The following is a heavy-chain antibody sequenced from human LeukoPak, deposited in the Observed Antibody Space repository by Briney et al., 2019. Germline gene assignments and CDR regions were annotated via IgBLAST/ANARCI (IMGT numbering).Heavy chain of an antibody. Sequence: PGGSLRLSCAASGFTFSNYGMHWVRQPPGKGLEWVTFISDDGDKKHYAASVKGRLTASRDNSKSTLFLQMNSLRVEDTAVYYCVKATRGNLWNGLPWDHSDKWGQGTLVTVSS. CDR1: GFTFSNYG. CDR3: VKATRGNLWNGLPWDHSDK. D-gene: IGHD3-3*01. V-gene: IGHV3-30*18. J-gene: IGHJ4*02. CDR2: ISDDGDKK.